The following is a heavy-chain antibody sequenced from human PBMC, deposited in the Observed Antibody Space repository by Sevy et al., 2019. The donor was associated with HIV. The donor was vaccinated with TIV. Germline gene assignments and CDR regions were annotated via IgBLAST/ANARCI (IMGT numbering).Heavy chain of an antibody. CDR3: ARGQLAPYFDY. J-gene: IGHJ4*02. CDR1: GGSISSGAYY. CDR2: IFFSGTT. Sequence: SETLSLTCTVSGGSISSGAYYWSWIRQHPGKGLEWIGHIFFSGTTHYNPSLKSRVTISVDTSQNQFSLKLTSVTAADTAVYYCARGQLAPYFDYWGQGTLVTVSS. V-gene: IGHV4-31*03. D-gene: IGHD6-6*01.